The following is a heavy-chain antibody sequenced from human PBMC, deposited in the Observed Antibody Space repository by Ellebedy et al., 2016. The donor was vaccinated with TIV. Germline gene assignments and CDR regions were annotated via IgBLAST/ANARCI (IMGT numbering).Heavy chain of an antibody. CDR1: GFTFSNYG. V-gene: IGHV3-30*18. J-gene: IGHJ4*02. D-gene: IGHD2-15*01. CDR2: ISYDGVNK. Sequence: GGSLRLXXAASGFTFSNYGMHWVRQAPGKGLEWVAVISYDGVNKYYPDSVKGRFTISRDNSKSTLYLQMNSLRPEDTAVYYCAKDREGYCSGGNCHYFDYWGQGTLVTVSS. CDR3: AKDREGYCSGGNCHYFDY.